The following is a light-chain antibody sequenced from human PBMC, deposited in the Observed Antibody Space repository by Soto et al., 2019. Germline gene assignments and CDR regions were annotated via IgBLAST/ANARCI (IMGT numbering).Light chain of an antibody. J-gene: IGKJ1*01. Sequence: EIVLTQSPGTLSLSPGERATLXXXASQSVSSSYLAWYQQKPGQAPRLLIYGASSRATGIPDRFSGSGSGTDFTLTISRLEPEDFAVYYCQQYGSSPWTFRQGTKVEIK. CDR1: QSVSSSY. CDR3: QQYGSSPWT. CDR2: GAS. V-gene: IGKV3-20*01.